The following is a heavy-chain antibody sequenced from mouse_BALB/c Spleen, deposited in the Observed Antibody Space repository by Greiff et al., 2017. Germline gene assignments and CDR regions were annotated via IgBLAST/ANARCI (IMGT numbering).Heavy chain of an antibody. CDR3: ARPYYYGSSPDY. Sequence: QVQLQQPGAELVKPGASVKLSCKASGYTFTSYWMHWVKQRPGQGLEWIGEIDPSDSYTNYNQKFKGKATLTVDKSSSTAYMQLSSLTSEDSAVYYCARPYYYGSSPDYWGQGTTLTVSS. V-gene: IGHV1-69*02. CDR2: IDPSDSYT. J-gene: IGHJ2*01. D-gene: IGHD1-1*01. CDR1: GYTFTSYW.